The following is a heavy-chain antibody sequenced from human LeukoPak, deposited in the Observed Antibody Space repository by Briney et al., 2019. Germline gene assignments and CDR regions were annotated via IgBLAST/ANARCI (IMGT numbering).Heavy chain of an antibody. D-gene: IGHD1-26*01. V-gene: IGHV3-21*01. CDR2: ISSSSSYI. J-gene: IGHJ4*02. CDR3: ARNLVEGYFDY. CDR1: GFTFSSYS. Sequence: GGSLRLSCAVSGFTFSSYSMNWVRQAPGKGLEWVSSISSSSSYIYYADSVKGRFTISRDNAKNSLYLQMNSLRAEDTAVYYCARNLVEGYFDYWGQGTLVTVSS.